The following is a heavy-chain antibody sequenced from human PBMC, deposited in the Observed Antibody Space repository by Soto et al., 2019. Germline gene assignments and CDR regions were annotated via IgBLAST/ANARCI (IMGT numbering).Heavy chain of an antibody. CDR3: ARKGVGPLHGAVEVWCY. Sequence: QVQLQESGPGLVKPSETMSLSCTVSGVSISSYYWSWFRQSPGKRMEWIGYVHHSWGASYNPSLQSLDDISLVTSKSQSIPKVTSATPTATAVYNCARKGVGPLHGAVEVWCYW. J-gene: IGHJ4*01. CDR1: GVSISSYY. V-gene: IGHV4-59*08. CDR2: VHHSWGA. D-gene: IGHD2-8*02.